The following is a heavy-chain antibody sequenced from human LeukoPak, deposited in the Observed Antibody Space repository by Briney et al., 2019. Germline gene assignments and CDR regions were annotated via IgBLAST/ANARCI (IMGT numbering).Heavy chain of an antibody. Sequence: SETLSLTCTVSGGSISSSSYYWGWIRQPPGKGLEWIGSIYYSGSTYYNPSLKSRVTISVDTSKNQFSLKLSSVTAADTAVYYCARLADPDAFDIWGQGTMVTVSS. CDR1: GGSISSSSYY. V-gene: IGHV4-39*01. D-gene: IGHD6-13*01. CDR3: ARLADPDAFDI. J-gene: IGHJ3*02. CDR2: IYYSGST.